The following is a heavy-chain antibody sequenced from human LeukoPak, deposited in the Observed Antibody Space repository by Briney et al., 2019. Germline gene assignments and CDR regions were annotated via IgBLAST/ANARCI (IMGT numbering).Heavy chain of an antibody. V-gene: IGHV1-46*01. D-gene: IGHD3-10*01. CDR2: INPRGGST. J-gene: IGHJ4*02. CDR3: ARDYHGSGSLTTFDF. CDR1: GYTFTSFY. Sequence: ASVTVSCMASGYTFTSFYMHWVRQAPGQGLEWMGIINPRGGSTSSAQKFQGRVTLTRDTSTSTVYMELSSLRSEDTTVYYCARDYHGSGSLTTFDFWGQGTLVTVSS.